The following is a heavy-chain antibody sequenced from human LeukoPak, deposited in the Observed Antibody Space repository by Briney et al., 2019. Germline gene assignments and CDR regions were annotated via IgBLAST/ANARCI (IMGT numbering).Heavy chain of an antibody. J-gene: IGHJ6*03. CDR2: INHSGST. V-gene: IGHV4-34*01. D-gene: IGHD3-10*01. CDR3: ARLGSPMVRGVRRHYYYYMDV. CDR1: GGSISSYY. Sequence: PSETLSLTCTVSGGSISSYYWSWIRQPPGKGLEWIGEINHSGSTNYNPSLKSRVTISVDTSKNQFSLKLSSVTAADTAVYYCARLGSPMVRGVRRHYYYYMDVWGKGTTVTISS.